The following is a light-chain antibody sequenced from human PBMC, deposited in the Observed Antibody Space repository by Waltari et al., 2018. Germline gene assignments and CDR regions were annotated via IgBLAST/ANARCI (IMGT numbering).Light chain of an antibody. CDR1: QSVGTY. CDR2: DAS. V-gene: IGKV3-11*01. Sequence: EIVLTQSPDILSFSPGERATLSCRASQSVGTYLAWYQQPPGQSPRLLIYDASYKATGIPARFSGSGSETDFTLTISILQPEDFAVYYCQQRRNWPLTFGGGTRVQI. J-gene: IGKJ4*01. CDR3: QQRRNWPLT.